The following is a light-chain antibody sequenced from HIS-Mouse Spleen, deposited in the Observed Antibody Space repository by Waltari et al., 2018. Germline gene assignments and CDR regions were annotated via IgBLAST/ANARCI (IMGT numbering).Light chain of an antibody. CDR3: QQYNSYPWT. V-gene: IGKV1-5*03. Sequence: DIQMTQSPSTLSASVGDRVTITCRDSQSISSWLAWYQQKPGKAPKLLIYKASSLESGVPSRFRGSGSGTEFTLTISSLQPDDFATYYCQQYNSYPWTFGQGTKVEIK. CDR2: KAS. CDR1: QSISSW. J-gene: IGKJ1*01.